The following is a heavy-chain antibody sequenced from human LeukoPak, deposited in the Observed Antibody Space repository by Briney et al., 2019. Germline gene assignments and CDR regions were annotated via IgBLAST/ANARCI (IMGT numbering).Heavy chain of an antibody. V-gene: IGHV3-7*01. J-gene: IGHJ4*02. D-gene: IGHD3-3*01. CDR1: GFIFTNYF. CDR3: ATDRGWRTSGYYLYYFEY. Sequence: GGSLRLSCAASGFIFTNYFMSWVRQAPGKGLEWVASLKHDGSEKYYVDSVRGRFTISRDNTMNSLYLQMSSLRAEDTAVYYCATDRGWRTSGYYLYYFEYWGQGTLVTYSS. CDR2: LKHDGSEK.